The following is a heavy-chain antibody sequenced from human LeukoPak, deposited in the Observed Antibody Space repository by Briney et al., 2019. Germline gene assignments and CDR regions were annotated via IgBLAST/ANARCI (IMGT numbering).Heavy chain of an antibody. Sequence: PGGSLRLSCAASGFTFSNAMHWVRQGLVKELESMAVVLHDGIQTYYADSVKGRFTISRDNAKNSLYLQMNSLRAEDTAVYYCARDGDYYDSRGDAFDIWGQGAMVTVAS. CDR2: VLHDGIQT. V-gene: IGHV3-30-3*01. D-gene: IGHD3-22*01. J-gene: IGHJ3*02. CDR1: GFTFSNA. CDR3: ARDGDYYDSRGDAFDI.